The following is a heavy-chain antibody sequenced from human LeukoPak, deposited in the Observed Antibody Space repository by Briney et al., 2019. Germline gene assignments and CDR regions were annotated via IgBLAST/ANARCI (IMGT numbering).Heavy chain of an antibody. D-gene: IGHD3-10*01. CDR3: ARDPPNYYGSGSYFNDNY. CDR1: GYTFTGYY. J-gene: IGHJ4*02. Sequence: SVKVSCKASGYTFTGYYMHWVRQAPGQGLEWMGGIIPIFGTANYAQKFQGRVTITADESTSTAYMELSSLRSEDTAVYYCARDPPNYYGSGSYFNDNYWGQGTLVTVSS. CDR2: IIPIFGTA. V-gene: IGHV1-69*13.